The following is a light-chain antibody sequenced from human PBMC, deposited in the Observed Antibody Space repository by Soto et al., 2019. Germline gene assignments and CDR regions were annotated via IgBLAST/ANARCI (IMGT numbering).Light chain of an antibody. Sequence: EIVMTQSPATLSVSPGERATLSCRASQSFSNNLAWYQQKPGQTPRLLFYGTSTRATGIPARFSASGSGPEFTLNVSSLQSEDFAVYYCQQYNNWPGTFGQGTKVEIK. V-gene: IGKV3-15*01. CDR3: QQYNNWPGT. CDR1: QSFSNN. CDR2: GTS. J-gene: IGKJ1*01.